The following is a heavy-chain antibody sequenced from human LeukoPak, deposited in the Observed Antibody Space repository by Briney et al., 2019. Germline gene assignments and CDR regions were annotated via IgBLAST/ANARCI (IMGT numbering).Heavy chain of an antibody. D-gene: IGHD6-19*01. CDR2: INHSGST. CDR3: ARGHGGWYLARSFDY. V-gene: IGHV4-34*01. CDR1: GGSFGGYY. J-gene: IGHJ4*02. Sequence: SETLSLTCAVYGGSFGGYYWSWIRQPPGKGLEWSGEINHSGSTNYNPSLKSRVTISVDTSKNQFSLKLSSVTAADTAVYYCARGHGGWYLARSFDYWGQGTLVTVSS.